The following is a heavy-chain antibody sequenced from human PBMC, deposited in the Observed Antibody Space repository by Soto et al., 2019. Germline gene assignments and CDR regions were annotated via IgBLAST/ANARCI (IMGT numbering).Heavy chain of an antibody. CDR2: IYWDDDK. V-gene: IGHV2-5*02. D-gene: IGHD3-3*01. CDR3: APTNYYDFWSGYYFDY. CDR1: GFSLSTSGVG. J-gene: IGHJ4*02. Sequence: QITLKESGPTLVNPTQTLTLTCTFSGFSLSTSGVGVGWIRQPPGKALEWLALIYWDDDKRYSPSLKSRLTITKDTSKNQVVLTMTNMDPVDTATYYCAPTNYYDFWSGYYFDYWGQGTLVTVSS.